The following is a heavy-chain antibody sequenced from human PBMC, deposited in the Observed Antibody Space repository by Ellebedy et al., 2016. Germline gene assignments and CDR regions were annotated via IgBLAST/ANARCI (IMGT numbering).Heavy chain of an antibody. V-gene: IGHV3-23*01. J-gene: IGHJ4*02. CDR3: AKDIGRVATYKSFDY. Sequence: GGSLRLXXAVSGFTFRSYAMTWVRQAPGKGLEWVSLISAGGDGTYYADSVRGRFSISRDNSKNTLFLQMNSLRAEDTAVYYCAKDIGRVATYKSFDYWGQGTLVTVSS. D-gene: IGHD3-3*01. CDR2: ISAGGDGT. CDR1: GFTFRSYA.